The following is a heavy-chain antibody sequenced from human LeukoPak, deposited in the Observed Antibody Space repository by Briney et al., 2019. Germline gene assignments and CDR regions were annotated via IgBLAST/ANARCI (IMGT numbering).Heavy chain of an antibody. J-gene: IGHJ6*02. CDR3: ARAMDV. CDR2: IKQDGSEK. CDR1: GFTFNTYT. Sequence: GGSLRLSCAASGFTFNTYTMNWVRQAPGKGLEWVANIKQDGSEKYYVHSVKGRFTVSRDNAKNSLYLQMNGLRAEDTAVYYCARAMDVWGQGTTVTVSS. V-gene: IGHV3-7*01.